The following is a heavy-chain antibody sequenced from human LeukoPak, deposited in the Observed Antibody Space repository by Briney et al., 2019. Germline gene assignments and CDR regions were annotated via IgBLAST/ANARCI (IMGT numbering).Heavy chain of an antibody. CDR3: ARGSGSTLDY. CDR1: GGTFSSYA. CDR2: IIPIFGTA. J-gene: IGHJ4*02. V-gene: IGHV1-69*05. D-gene: IGHD2-2*01. Sequence: ASVKVSCKASGGTFSSYAISWVRQAPGQGLKWMGGIIPIFGTANYAQKFQGRVTITTDESTSAAYMELSSLRSEDTAVYYCARGSGSTLDYWGQGTLVTVSS.